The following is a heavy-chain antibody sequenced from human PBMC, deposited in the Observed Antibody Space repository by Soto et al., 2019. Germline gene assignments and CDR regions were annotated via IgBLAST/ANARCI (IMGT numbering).Heavy chain of an antibody. V-gene: IGHV5-10-1*01. Sequence: PGESLKISCKGSGYSFTSYGITWWRRFPGKGLEWMGRIDPSDSYTNYSPSFQGHVTISADKSISTAYLQWSSLKASDTAMYYCARLRYSSSWDPFDYWGQGTLVTVSS. CDR1: GYSFTSYG. D-gene: IGHD6-13*01. CDR3: ARLRYSSSWDPFDY. J-gene: IGHJ4*02. CDR2: IDPSDSYT.